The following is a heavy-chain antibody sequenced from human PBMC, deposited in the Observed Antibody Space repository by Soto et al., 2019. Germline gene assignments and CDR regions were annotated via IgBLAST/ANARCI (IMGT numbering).Heavy chain of an antibody. V-gene: IGHV3-23*01. D-gene: IGHD5-12*01. CDR2: ISNTGGST. Sequence: EVQLLQSGGDWVQPGGSLRLSCAASGFPFSGYAMSWVRQAPGKGLEWVSGISNTGGSTFYADSVKGRFTISRDNSENKLYLQMNSLKAEDTAVYFCAKDQAGGWISHRYDHWGQGSRVAVSA. J-gene: IGHJ5*02. CDR3: AKDQAGGWISHRYDH. CDR1: GFPFSGYA.